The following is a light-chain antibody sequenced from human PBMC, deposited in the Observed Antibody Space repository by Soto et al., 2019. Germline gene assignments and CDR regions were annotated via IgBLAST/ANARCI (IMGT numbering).Light chain of an antibody. Sequence: QSVLTQPASVSGSPGQSITISCTGTSSDVCGYNYVSWYQHHPGKAPKVMIYDVSNRPSGVSNRFSGSKSGNTASLTISGLRAEDEADYYCSSYTRSNTLRYVFGTGTKVTVL. V-gene: IGLV2-14*03. CDR3: SSYTRSNTLRYV. CDR1: SSDVCGYNY. CDR2: DVS. J-gene: IGLJ1*01.